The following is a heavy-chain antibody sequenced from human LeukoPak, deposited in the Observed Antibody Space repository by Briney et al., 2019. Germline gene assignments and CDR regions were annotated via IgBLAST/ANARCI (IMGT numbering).Heavy chain of an antibody. CDR2: IYYSGSS. D-gene: IGHD5-18*01. V-gene: IGHV4-31*03. Sequence: TSETLSLTCTVSGGPIDSGGYFWSWIRQHPEKGLEWMVYIYYSGSSFYNPSLRSRMSLSLDISKSQFSLALSSVTAAHTAGYYCARERQSGYNRYYDGMEVWGQGTTVTVSS. CDR3: ARERQSGYNRYYDGMEV. J-gene: IGHJ6*02. CDR1: GGPIDSGGYF.